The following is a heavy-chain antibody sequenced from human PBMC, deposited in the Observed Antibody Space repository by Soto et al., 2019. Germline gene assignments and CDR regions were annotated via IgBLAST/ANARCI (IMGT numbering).Heavy chain of an antibody. CDR1: GGYISSTSYY. CDR3: ARGLRWTRSFDF. J-gene: IGHJ4*02. V-gene: IGHV4-39*01. D-gene: IGHD1-1*01. Sequence: QLQLQESGPGPVKPSETLSLICSVSGGYISSTSYYWGWIRHSPGTALEWIASIYYTGTTYYNPSLKGRVAISVDTSKTQVSLKVNSVTAADTAVYYCARGLRWTRSFDFWGQGTLVTVSS. CDR2: IYYTGTT.